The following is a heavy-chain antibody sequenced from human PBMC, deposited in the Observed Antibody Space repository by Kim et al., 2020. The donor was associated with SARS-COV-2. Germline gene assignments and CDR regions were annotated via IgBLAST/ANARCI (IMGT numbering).Heavy chain of an antibody. V-gene: IGHV3-49*04. D-gene: IGHD1-26*01. Sequence: GGSLRLSCTASGFTFGDYAMSWVRQAPGKGLEGVGFIRSKAYGGTTEYAASVKGRFTISRDDSKSIAYLQMNSLKTEDTAVYYCTREEGGSPDYWGQGTLVTVSS. J-gene: IGHJ4*02. CDR3: TREEGGSPDY. CDR1: GFTFGDYA. CDR2: IRSKAYGGTT.